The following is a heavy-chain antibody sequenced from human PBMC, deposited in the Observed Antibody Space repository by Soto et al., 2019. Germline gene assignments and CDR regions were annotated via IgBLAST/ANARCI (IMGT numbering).Heavy chain of an antibody. D-gene: IGHD2-8*02. CDR1: GCSLSTRGVG. V-gene: IGHV2-5*02. CDR2: IFWDDDK. J-gene: IGHJ4*02. CDR3: PRILTGTGGPFGY. Sequence: SGATLVNPTQTPTLTCSFSGCSLSTRGVGVGWIRQPPENAPEWLALIFWDDDKGYSPSQKSRLTITNDTSKNHVVLTLTNKDPVDTATYCCPRILTGTGGPFGYSGQGTLVTVSS.